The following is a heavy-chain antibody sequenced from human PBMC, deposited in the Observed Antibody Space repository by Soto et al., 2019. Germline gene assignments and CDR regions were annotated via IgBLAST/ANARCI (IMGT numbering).Heavy chain of an antibody. D-gene: IGHD5-18*01. Sequence: PVGSLRLSCAASGFTFNTYGMYWVRQAPGKGLEWVAAISYDGNNKYHADSVKGRFTISRDNSKNTLYLQMNSLRVEDTAVYYCAKDIVRYTYGACDYWGQGALVTVSS. J-gene: IGHJ4*02. CDR1: GFTFNTYG. V-gene: IGHV3-30*18. CDR3: AKDIVRYTYGACDY. CDR2: ISYDGNNK.